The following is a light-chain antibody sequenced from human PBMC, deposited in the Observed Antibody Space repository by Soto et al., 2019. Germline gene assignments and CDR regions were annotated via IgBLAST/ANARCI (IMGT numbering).Light chain of an antibody. J-gene: IGKJ1*01. V-gene: IGKV3-20*01. CDR1: QPVSSSY. CDR2: GAS. CDR3: QQCGISTWP. Sequence: EIVLTQSPGILYLSPGERATLSCRASQPVSSSYLAWYQQKPGQAPRLSIYGASTRDTGIQDRFSGSGSGMDFPLTISRLEPQDFSVYYCQQCGISTWPFGQGTKVDIK.